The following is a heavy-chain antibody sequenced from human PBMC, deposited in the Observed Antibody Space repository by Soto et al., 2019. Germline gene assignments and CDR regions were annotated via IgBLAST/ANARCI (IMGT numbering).Heavy chain of an antibody. J-gene: IGHJ4*02. CDR1: GGSINSAGYH. CDR3: ARERAVVRPFYFDS. Sequence: QVQLQESGPGLVKPSETLSLTCAVFGGSINSAGYHWTWIRQYPGKGLEWIGYIYYTGGTHYNPSLESLVTISIDSSKKQFSLKLTSVIAADTAVYYCARERAVVRPFYFDSWGQGTLVTVSS. CDR2: IYYTGGT. V-gene: IGHV4-31*01.